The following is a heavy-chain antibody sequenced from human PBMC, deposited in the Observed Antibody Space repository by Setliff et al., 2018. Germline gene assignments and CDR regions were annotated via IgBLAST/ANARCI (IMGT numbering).Heavy chain of an antibody. Sequence: GASVKVSCKASGYIFNNYFLHWVRQVPGQGLEWMGWITIYNGNTNYAQKFQDRASMTTDASTGTAYMGLSSLTSDDTAVYYCARAHLPGSGSYFGFDYWGQGTLVTVSS. CDR1: GYIFNNYF. CDR2: ITIYNGNT. J-gene: IGHJ4*02. D-gene: IGHD1-26*01. V-gene: IGHV1-18*04. CDR3: ARAHLPGSGSYFGFDY.